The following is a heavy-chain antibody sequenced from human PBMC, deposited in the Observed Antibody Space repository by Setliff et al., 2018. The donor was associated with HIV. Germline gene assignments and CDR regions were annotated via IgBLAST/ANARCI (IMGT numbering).Heavy chain of an antibody. CDR3: ARGFYDSSGYEYNWFDP. D-gene: IGHD3-22*01. J-gene: IGHJ5*02. CDR2: IYYSGST. Sequence: PSETLSLTCTVSGGSISSGDYYWSWIRQPPGKGLEGIGYIYYSGSTYYNPSLKSRVTISVDTSKNQFSLKLSSVTAADTAVYYCARGFYDSSGYEYNWFDPWGHGTLVTVSS. CDR1: GGSISSGDYY. V-gene: IGHV4-30-4*08.